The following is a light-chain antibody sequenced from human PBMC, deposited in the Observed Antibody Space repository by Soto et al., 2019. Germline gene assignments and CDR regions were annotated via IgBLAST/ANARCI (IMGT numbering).Light chain of an antibody. CDR2: KAS. Sequence: DIQMTQSPSTLSGSVGARVTITCRASQTISSWLAWYQQKPGKAPKLLIYKASSLESGVPSRFSGSGSGTEFTLTISSLQPDDFATYYCQQYNSYPGTFGQGTKVDIK. J-gene: IGKJ1*01. V-gene: IGKV1-5*03. CDR3: QQYNSYPGT. CDR1: QTISSW.